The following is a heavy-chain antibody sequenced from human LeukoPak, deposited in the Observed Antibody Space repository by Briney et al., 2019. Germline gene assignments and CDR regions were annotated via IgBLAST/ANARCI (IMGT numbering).Heavy chain of an antibody. CDR1: GGSISSPTYY. CDR2: IHHSGST. J-gene: IGHJ4*02. CDR3: ARLGGYHDPPDY. D-gene: IGHD3-16*02. Sequence: SETLSLTCTVSGGSISSPTYYWAWIRQPPGQELDWIKTIHHSGSTYDNPSLKSRFTMSVDTSKNQLFLNLSSVTAADTAMYYCARLGGYHDPPDYWGQGTLVTVSS. V-gene: IGHV4-39*01.